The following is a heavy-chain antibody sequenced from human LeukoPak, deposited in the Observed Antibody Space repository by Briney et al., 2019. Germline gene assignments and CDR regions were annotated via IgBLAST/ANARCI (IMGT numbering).Heavy chain of an antibody. V-gene: IGHV5-51*01. CDR2: IYPGDSDT. J-gene: IGHJ3*02. D-gene: IGHD3-3*01. Sequence: GESLKISCKGSGYSFTSYWIGWVRQMPGKGLEWMGIIYPGDSDTRYSPSFQGQVTISADKSISTAYLQWSSLKASDTAMYYCALERPDSRTFWSGPDAFDIWGQGTMVTVSS. CDR1: GYSFTSYW. CDR3: ALERPDSRTFWSGPDAFDI.